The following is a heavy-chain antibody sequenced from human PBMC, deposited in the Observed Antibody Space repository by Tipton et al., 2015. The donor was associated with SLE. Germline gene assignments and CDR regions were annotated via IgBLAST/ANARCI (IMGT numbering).Heavy chain of an antibody. Sequence: TLSLTCTVSGGSISSGSFYWSWIRQPAGKGLEWIGRIYSRGSTNYEPSLRSRVTISADTSKNQFSLKLSSVTAADTAVHYCARHDYDDNGYCVRFFDTWGQGTLVTVSS. CDR1: GGSISSGSFY. CDR2: IYSRGST. J-gene: IGHJ4*02. D-gene: IGHD3-22*01. V-gene: IGHV4-61*02. CDR3: ARHDYDDNGYCVRFFDT.